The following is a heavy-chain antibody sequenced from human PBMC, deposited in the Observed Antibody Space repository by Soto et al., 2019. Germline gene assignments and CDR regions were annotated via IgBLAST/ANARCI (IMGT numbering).Heavy chain of an antibody. J-gene: IGHJ4*02. D-gene: IGHD2-2*01. CDR1: GFTFSSYA. CDR3: AKLGLNCSSTSCYALGIFDY. CDR2: ISGSGGST. V-gene: IGHV3-23*01. Sequence: GGSLRLSCAASGFTFSSYAMSWVRQAPGKGLEWVSAISGSGGSTYYADSVKGRFTISRDKSKNTLYLQMNSLRAEDTAVYYCAKLGLNCSSTSCYALGIFDYWGQGTLVTVSS.